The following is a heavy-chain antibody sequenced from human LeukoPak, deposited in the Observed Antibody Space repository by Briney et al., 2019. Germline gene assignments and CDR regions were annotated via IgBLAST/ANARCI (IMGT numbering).Heavy chain of an antibody. CDR1: GFTVSSNY. J-gene: IGHJ4*02. CDR2: MYSSGST. D-gene: IGHD3-10*01. Sequence: GGSLRLSCAASGFTVSSNYMTWVRQAPGKGLEWVSVMYSSGSTYYADSVKGRFTISRDNSKNTLYLQMNNLRADDTAVYYCARWFANSFDCWGQGTLVTVSS. V-gene: IGHV3-53*01. CDR3: ARWFANSFDC.